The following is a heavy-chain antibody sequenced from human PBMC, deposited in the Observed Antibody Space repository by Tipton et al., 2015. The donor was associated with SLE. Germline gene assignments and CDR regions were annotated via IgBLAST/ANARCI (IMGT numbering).Heavy chain of an antibody. D-gene: IGHD3-22*01. CDR1: GFTFSTFW. V-gene: IGHV3-7*05. J-gene: IGHJ4*02. CDR3: ARDSWLGGRGYFDF. CDR2: IKQDGSEK. Sequence: SLRLSCAASGFTFSTFWMNWVRQAPGKGLEWVANIKQDGSEKYYLDSVEGRFTLSRDNSKNSLYLQMNFLRAEDTAVYYCARDSWLGGRGYFDFWGQGTLVTVSS.